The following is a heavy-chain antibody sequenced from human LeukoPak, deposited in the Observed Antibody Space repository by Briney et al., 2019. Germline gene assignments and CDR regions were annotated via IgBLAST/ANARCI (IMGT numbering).Heavy chain of an antibody. D-gene: IGHD5-12*01. CDR2: ISSSSSYI. CDR3: ARDSGRLRPNWFDP. CDR1: GFTFSSYS. J-gene: IGHJ5*02. V-gene: IGHV3-21*01. Sequence: KPGGSLRLSCAASGFTFSSYSVNWVRQAPGKGLEWVSSISSSSSYIYYADSVKGRFTISRDNAKNSLYLQMNSLRAEDTAVYYCARDSGRLRPNWFDPWGQGTLVTVSS.